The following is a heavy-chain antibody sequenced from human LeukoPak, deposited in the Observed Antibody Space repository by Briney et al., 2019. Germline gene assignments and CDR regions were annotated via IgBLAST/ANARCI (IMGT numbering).Heavy chain of an antibody. V-gene: IGHV4-61*08. CDR2: IYYSGST. Sequence: SQTLSLTCTVSGGSISSGGYYWSWVRQHPGKGLEWIGYIYYSGSTNSNPSLKSRVTISVDTSNNQFSLKLSSVTAADTAVYYCARGSNWYWYFDLWGRGTLVTVSS. CDR3: ARGSNWYWYFDL. CDR1: GGSISSGGYY. D-gene: IGHD4-11*01. J-gene: IGHJ2*01.